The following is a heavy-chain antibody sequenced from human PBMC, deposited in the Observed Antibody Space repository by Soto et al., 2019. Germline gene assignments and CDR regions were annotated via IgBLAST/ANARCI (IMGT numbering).Heavy chain of an antibody. Sequence: QVQLVESGGGVVQPGRSLRLSCAASGFTFSNHGMHWVRQAPGKGLEWVSVISHDGREDYYAESVRGRFTISRDNSKNTVYMQMNSLRAEDTAVYYCTKDRSPGCGGDCHFVYWGQGSLVSVSS. CDR3: TKDRSPGCGGDCHFVY. CDR1: GFTFSNHG. CDR2: ISHDGRED. D-gene: IGHD2-21*02. V-gene: IGHV3-30*18. J-gene: IGHJ4*02.